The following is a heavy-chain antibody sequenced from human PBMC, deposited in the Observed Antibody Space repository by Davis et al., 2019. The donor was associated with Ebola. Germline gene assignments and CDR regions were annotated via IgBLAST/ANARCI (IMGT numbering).Heavy chain of an antibody. CDR3: ARDYINTKYSSSWLGWFDP. CDR2: INPYSGGI. D-gene: IGHD6-13*01. J-gene: IGHJ5*02. V-gene: IGHV1-2*06. Sequence: AASVKVSCKASGYTFTGYYIHWVRQAPGQGLEWMGRINPYSGGIKYAQKFQGRVTMTRDTSISTAYMELSRLRSDDTAVYYCARDYINTKYSSSWLGWFDPWGQGTLVTVSS. CDR1: GYTFTGYY.